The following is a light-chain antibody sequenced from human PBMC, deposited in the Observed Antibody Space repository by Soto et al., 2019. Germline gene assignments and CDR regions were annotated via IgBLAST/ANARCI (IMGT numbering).Light chain of an antibody. CDR3: QQYGTSPTT. CDR2: GTS. J-gene: IGKJ5*01. V-gene: IGKV3-20*01. Sequence: ENVLTQSPGTLSLSPGDRGTLSCRASQSVGSIYLAWYQQRPGQAPRLLIYGTSKRARGVPDRFSGSGSGADFALTISRLEPEDFAVYYCQQYGTSPTTFGQGTRLEIK. CDR1: QSVGSIY.